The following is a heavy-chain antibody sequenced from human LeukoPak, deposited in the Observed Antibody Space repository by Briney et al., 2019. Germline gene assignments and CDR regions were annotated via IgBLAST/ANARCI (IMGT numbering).Heavy chain of an antibody. CDR2: IYYSGST. Sequence: SETLSLTCTVSGGSISSSSYYWGWLRQPPGTGLEWIGIIYYSGSTYYNPSLKSRVTISVDTSKNQFSLKLSSVTAADTAVYYCARQEYYYGMDVWGQGTTVTVSS. J-gene: IGHJ6*02. V-gene: IGHV4-39*01. CDR1: GGSISSSSYY. CDR3: ARQEYYYGMDV.